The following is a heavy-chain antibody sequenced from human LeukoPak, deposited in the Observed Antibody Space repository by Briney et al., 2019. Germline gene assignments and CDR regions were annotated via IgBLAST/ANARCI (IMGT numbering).Heavy chain of an antibody. Sequence: GGSLRLSCAASGFTFSSHGMHWVRQAPGEGLEWVAFIRYHGRDKYYGDSVKGRFTISRDNSRNTLYLQMDSLRGEDTAVYYCANSPYGDWSFDFWGQGTLVTVSS. CDR3: ANSPYGDWSFDF. D-gene: IGHD4-17*01. J-gene: IGHJ4*02. V-gene: IGHV3-30*02. CDR2: IRYHGRDK. CDR1: GFTFSSHG.